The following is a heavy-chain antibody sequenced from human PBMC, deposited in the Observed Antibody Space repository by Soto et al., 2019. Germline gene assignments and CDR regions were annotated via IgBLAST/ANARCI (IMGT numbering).Heavy chain of an antibody. CDR3: AASKGYYYDSSGYSVDY. J-gene: IGHJ4*02. CDR2: IVVGSGNT. CDR1: GGTFSSYA. V-gene: IGHV1-58*02. D-gene: IGHD3-22*01. Sequence: GASVKVSCKASGGTFSSYAISWVRQARGQRLEWIGWIVVGSGNTNYAQKFQERVTITRDMSTSTAYMELSSLRSEDTAVYYCAASKGYYYDSSGYSVDYWGQGTLVTVSS.